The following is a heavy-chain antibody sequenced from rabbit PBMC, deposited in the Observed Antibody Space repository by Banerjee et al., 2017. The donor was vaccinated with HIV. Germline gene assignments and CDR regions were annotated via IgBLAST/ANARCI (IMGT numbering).Heavy chain of an antibody. CDR3: ARAPYGSSSSGYATGAFDP. CDR2: IDTGDGNT. D-gene: IGHD1-1*01. V-gene: IGHV1S40*01. Sequence: QSLEESGGDLVKPGASLTLTCKASGIDFSSGYDMYWVRQAPGKGLEWIGCIDTGDGNTGYASWAKGRFTISKTSSTTVTLQMTSLTAADTATYFCARAPYGSSSSGYATGAFDPWGPGTLVTVS. CDR1: GIDFSSGYD. J-gene: IGHJ2*01.